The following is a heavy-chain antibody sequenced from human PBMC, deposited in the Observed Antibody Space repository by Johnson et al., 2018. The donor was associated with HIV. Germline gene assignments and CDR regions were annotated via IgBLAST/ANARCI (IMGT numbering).Heavy chain of an antibody. D-gene: IGHD3-22*01. CDR3: ARDPADSSKAFDI. CDR1: GFTFSSYW. J-gene: IGHJ3*02. Sequence: VQLVESGGGLVQPGGPLRLSCAASGFTFSSYWMHWVRQAPGKGLVWVSRINSDGSSTSYADSVKGRFTISRDNAKNTLYLQMNSLRAEDTAVYYCARDPADSSKAFDICGQGTMVTVSS. CDR2: INSDGSST. V-gene: IGHV3-74*01.